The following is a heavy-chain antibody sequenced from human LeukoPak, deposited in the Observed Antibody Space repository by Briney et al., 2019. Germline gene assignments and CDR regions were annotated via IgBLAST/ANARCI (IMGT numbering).Heavy chain of an antibody. CDR1: GGSISSYY. J-gene: IGHJ4*02. CDR3: ARELAATFDY. CDR2: IYYSGST. D-gene: IGHD6-13*01. Sequence: PSETLSLTCTVSGGSISSYYWSWIRQPPGKGLEWIGYIYYSGSTNYNPSLKSRVTISVDTFKNQFSLKLSSVTAADTAVYYCARELAATFDYWGQGTLVTVSS. V-gene: IGHV4-59*01.